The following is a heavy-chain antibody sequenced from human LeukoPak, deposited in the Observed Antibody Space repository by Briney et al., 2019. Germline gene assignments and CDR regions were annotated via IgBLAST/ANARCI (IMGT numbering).Heavy chain of an antibody. CDR2: ISGSGGST. V-gene: IGHV3-23*01. CDR1: GFTFSSYA. Sequence: GGSLRLSCAASGFTFSSYAMSWVRQAPGKGLEWVSAISGSGGSTYYADSVKGRFTISRDNSKNTLYLQMNSLRAEDTAVYYCAKDNIRSDYDILTGYLGSDYWGQGTLVTVSS. D-gene: IGHD3-9*01. CDR3: AKDNIRSDYDILTGYLGSDY. J-gene: IGHJ4*02.